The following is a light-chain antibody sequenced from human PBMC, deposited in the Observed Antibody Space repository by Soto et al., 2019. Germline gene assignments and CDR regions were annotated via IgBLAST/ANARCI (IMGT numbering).Light chain of an antibody. CDR3: QQYNNWPWT. V-gene: IGKV3-15*01. CDR1: QSVNSN. CDR2: AAS. Sequence: VVMTKSPASVSGCRSEKNTLSCGASQSVNSNLAWYQQKLGQAPRLLIYAASTRATGIPARFSGSGSGTDFTLTISSLQSEDFAVYYCQQYNNWPWTFGQGSNVDI. J-gene: IGKJ1*01.